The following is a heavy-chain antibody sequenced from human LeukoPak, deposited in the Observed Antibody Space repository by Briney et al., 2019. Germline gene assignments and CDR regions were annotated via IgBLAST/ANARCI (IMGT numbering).Heavy chain of an antibody. J-gene: IGHJ4*02. V-gene: IGHV3-30-3*01. CDR2: ISYDGSNK. CDR3: ARDRRRGYSYGNLDY. CDR1: GFTFSSYA. Sequence: QTGGSLRLSCAASGFTFSSYAMHWVRQAPGKGLEWVAVISYDGSNKYYADSVKGRFTISRDNSKNTLYLQMNSLRAEDTAVYYCARDRRRGYSYGNLDYWGQGTLVTVSS. D-gene: IGHD5-18*01.